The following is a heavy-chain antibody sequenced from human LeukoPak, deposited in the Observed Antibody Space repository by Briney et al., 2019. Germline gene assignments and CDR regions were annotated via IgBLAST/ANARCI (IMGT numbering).Heavy chain of an antibody. J-gene: IGHJ4*02. CDR3: ARVGMYYYDTSAYFPFDY. CDR1: GFTFRSYN. D-gene: IGHD3-22*01. CDR2: IGSSSSPI. Sequence: AGGSLRLSCAASGFTFRSYNMNWVRQAPGKGLEWVSYIGSSSSPIYYADSVKGRFTISRDSAKNSLYLQMNSLRAEDTAVYYCARVGMYYYDTSAYFPFDYWGQGTLVTVSS. V-gene: IGHV3-48*01.